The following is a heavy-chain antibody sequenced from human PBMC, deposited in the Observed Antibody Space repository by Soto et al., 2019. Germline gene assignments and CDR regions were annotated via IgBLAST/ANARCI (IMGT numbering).Heavy chain of an antibody. CDR1: GYTFTSYA. Sequence: ASVKVSCKASGYTFTSYAMHWVRQAPGQRLEWMGWSNAGNGNTKYSQEFQGRVTITRDTSASTAYMELSSLRSEYMAVYYCARGARITIFGVPTWDCMDVWGQGTTVTVSS. CDR2: SNAGNGNT. CDR3: ARGARITIFGVPTWDCMDV. V-gene: IGHV1-3*02. J-gene: IGHJ6*02. D-gene: IGHD3-3*01.